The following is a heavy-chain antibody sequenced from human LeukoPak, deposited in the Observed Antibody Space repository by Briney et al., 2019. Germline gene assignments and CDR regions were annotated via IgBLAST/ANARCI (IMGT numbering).Heavy chain of an antibody. D-gene: IGHD3-22*01. V-gene: IGHV4-34*01. CDR1: GGSFSGYY. Sequence: KPSETLSLTCAVYGGSFSGYYWSWIRRPPGKGREWIGEINHSGSTNYNPSLKSRVTISVDTSKNQFSLKLSSVTAADTAVYYCARGIYYDSSGPDYWGQGTLVTVSS. CDR3: ARGIYYDSSGPDY. J-gene: IGHJ4*02. CDR2: INHSGST.